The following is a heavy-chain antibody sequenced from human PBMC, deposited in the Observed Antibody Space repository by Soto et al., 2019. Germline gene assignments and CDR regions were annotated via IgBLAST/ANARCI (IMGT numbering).Heavy chain of an antibody. V-gene: IGHV1-18*01. J-gene: IGHJ4*02. CDR2: NSAYNGNT. Sequence: QVQLVQSGAEVKKPGASVKVSCKASGYTFASYAISWMRQAPGQGLEWMGWNSAYNGNTNYAQKLQARVTMTTDSSTSTAYMELRSLRSDDTVVYYCARDPPPPDYWGQGTLVTVSS. CDR1: GYTFASYA. CDR3: ARDPPPPDY.